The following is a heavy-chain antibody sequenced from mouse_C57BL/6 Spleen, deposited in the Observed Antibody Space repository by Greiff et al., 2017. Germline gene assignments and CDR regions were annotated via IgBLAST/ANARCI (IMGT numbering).Heavy chain of an antibody. CDR1: GFNIKDYY. CDR2: IDPEDGDT. Sequence: VQLQQSGAELVRPGASVKLSCTASGFNIKDYYMHWVKQRPEQGLEWIGRIDPEDGDTEYAPKFPGKATMTADTSSNTAYLQLSSLTSEDTAVYYCTTDYYGSSPADWGQGTLVTVSA. CDR3: TTDYYGSSPAD. J-gene: IGHJ3*01. V-gene: IGHV14-1*01. D-gene: IGHD1-1*01.